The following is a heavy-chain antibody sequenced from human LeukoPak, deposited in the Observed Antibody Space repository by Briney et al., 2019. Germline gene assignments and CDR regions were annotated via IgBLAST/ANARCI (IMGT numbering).Heavy chain of an antibody. CDR2: IYTSGST. V-gene: IGHV4-4*09. CDR1: GGSISSYY. D-gene: IGHD2-2*01. CDR3: ARRSTSYGTTQAFDI. J-gene: IGHJ3*02. Sequence: SETLSLTCTVSGGSISSYYWSWIRQPPGKGLEWIGYIYTSGSTNYNPSLKSRVTISVDTSKNRFSLKLSSVTAADTAVYYCARRSTSYGTTQAFDIWGQGTMVTVSS.